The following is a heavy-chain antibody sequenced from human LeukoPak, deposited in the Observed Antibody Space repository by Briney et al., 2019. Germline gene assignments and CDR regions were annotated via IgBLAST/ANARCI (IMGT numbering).Heavy chain of an antibody. Sequence: GGSLRLSCAASGFTFSSYAMSWVRQAPGKGLEWVSAISGSGGSTYYADSVNGRFTISRDNSKNTLYLQMNSLRAEDTAVYYCARGGYYYPFDYWGQGTLVTVSS. D-gene: IGHD3-22*01. CDR3: ARGGYYYPFDY. CDR1: GFTFSSYA. J-gene: IGHJ4*02. V-gene: IGHV3-23*01. CDR2: ISGSGGST.